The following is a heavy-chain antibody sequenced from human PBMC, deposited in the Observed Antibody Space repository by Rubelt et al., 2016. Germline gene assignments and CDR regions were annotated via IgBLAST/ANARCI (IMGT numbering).Heavy chain of an antibody. CDR3: ASGYSSSWYPNYYGMDV. J-gene: IGHJ6*02. CDR2: IYPGDSDT. V-gene: IGHV5-51*01. Sequence: LHGMGIIYPGDSDTRYGPSFQGQVTISADKSISTAYLQWSSLKASDTAMYYCASGYSSSWYPNYYGMDVWGQGTTVTVSS. D-gene: IGHD6-13*01.